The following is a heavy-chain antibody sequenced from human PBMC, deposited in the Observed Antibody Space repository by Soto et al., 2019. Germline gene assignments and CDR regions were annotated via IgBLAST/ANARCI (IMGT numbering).Heavy chain of an antibody. Sequence: ASVKVSCKASGYTFTSYDINWVRQAPGQGLEWMGWMNPNSGNTGYAQKFQGRVTMTRNTSISTAYMELRSLRSDDTAVYYCARFRPAAIYYYYYMDVWGKGTTVTVSS. V-gene: IGHV1-8*01. J-gene: IGHJ6*03. D-gene: IGHD2-2*01. CDR3: ARFRPAAIYYYYYMDV. CDR1: GYTFTSYD. CDR2: MNPNSGNT.